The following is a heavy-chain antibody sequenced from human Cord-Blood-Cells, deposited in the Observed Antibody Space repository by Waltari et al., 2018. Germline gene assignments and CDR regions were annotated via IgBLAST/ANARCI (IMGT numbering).Heavy chain of an antibody. J-gene: IGHJ4*02. D-gene: IGHD5-12*01. CDR3: ARGLVATYPDY. Sequence: QVQLVESGGGVVQPGRSLRRSCAAAGFTFSSYAMHWVRQAPGKGLEWVAVISYDGSNKYYADSVKGRFTISRDNSKNTLYLQMNSLRAEDTAVYYCARGLVATYPDYWGQGTLVTVSS. V-gene: IGHV3-30*04. CDR1: GFTFSSYA. CDR2: ISYDGSNK.